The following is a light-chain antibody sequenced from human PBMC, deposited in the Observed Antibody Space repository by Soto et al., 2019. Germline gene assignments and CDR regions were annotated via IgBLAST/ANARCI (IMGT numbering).Light chain of an antibody. Sequence: QSALTQPASVTESYGQSITISCTGTSSDVGGYNYVSWYQQRPGKAPKLMIYAVSIRPSGVSNRFSGSKSDNTASLTISGLQGDDEADYYCSSYTSTNTYVFGTGTKVTVL. CDR2: AVS. V-gene: IGLV2-14*01. CDR1: SSDVGGYNY. J-gene: IGLJ1*01. CDR3: SSYTSTNTYV.